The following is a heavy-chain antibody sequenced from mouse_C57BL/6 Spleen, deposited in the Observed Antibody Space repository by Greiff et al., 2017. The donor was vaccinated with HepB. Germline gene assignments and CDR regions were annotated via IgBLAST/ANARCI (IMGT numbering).Heavy chain of an antibody. Sequence: VQLKESGEGLVKPGGSLKLSCAASGFTFSSYAMSWVRQTPEKRLEWVAYISSGGDYIYYADTVKGRFTISRDNARNTLYLQMSSLKSEDTAMYYCTRIYYDYYFDYWGQGTTLTVSS. CDR2: ISSGGDYI. CDR1: GFTFSSYA. D-gene: IGHD2-4*01. CDR3: TRIYYDYYFDY. V-gene: IGHV5-9-1*02. J-gene: IGHJ2*01.